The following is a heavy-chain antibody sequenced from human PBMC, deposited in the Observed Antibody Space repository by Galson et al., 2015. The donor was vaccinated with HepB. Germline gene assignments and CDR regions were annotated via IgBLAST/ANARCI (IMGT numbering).Heavy chain of an antibody. J-gene: IGHJ4*02. V-gene: IGHV3-30*04. CDR1: GFTFSSYA. CDR2: ISYDGSNK. Sequence: SLRLSCAASGFTFSSYAMHWVRQAPGKGLEWVAVISYDGSNKYYADSVKGRFTISRDNSKNTLYLQMNSLRAEDTAVYYCARDSVVGGSSGWYIYRDFDYWGQGTLVTVSS. D-gene: IGHD6-19*01. CDR3: ARDSVVGGSSGWYIYRDFDY.